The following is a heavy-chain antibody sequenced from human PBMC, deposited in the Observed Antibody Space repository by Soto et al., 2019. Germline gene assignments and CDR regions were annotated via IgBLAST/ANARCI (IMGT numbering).Heavy chain of an antibody. CDR2: SSPHNGNT. CDR3: ARDTGNPFDY. Sequence: HVQLVQSGGELKKPGASVKVSCNTSGYTFNTYFITWVRQAPGQGLEWMGWSSPHNGNTNYAEKFQGRVTMTADTITKTAYMELRNLRIDDTAVYYCARDTGNPFDYWGQGTPVTVSS. V-gene: IGHV1-18*01. CDR1: GYTFNTYF. J-gene: IGHJ4*02.